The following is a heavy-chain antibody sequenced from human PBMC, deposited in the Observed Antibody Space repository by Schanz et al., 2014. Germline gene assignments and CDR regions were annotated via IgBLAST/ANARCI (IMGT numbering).Heavy chain of an antibody. Sequence: QVQLVESGGGVVQPGRSLRLSCAASGFTFSDYYMSWIRQAPGKGLEWVAIIWYDGSNKFYADSVKGRFTISRDNSKNTLFLQMSSLRAEDTAVYYCARPSDSSWYMDVWGKGTTVTVSS. J-gene: IGHJ6*03. CDR1: GFTFSDYY. V-gene: IGHV3-33*01. D-gene: IGHD2-21*02. CDR2: IWYDGSNK. CDR3: ARPSDSSWYMDV.